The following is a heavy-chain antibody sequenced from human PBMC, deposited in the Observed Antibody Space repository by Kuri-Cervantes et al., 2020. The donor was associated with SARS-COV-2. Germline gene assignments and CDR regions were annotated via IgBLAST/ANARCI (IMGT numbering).Heavy chain of an antibody. J-gene: IGHJ3*02. D-gene: IGHD2-2*01. V-gene: IGHV3-30-3*01. CDR2: ISYDGSNK. CDR1: GFNFSRTD. Sequence: LSLTCAASGFNFSRTDMHWVRQAPGKGLEWVAVISYDGSNKYYADSVKGRFTISRDNSKNTLYLQMNSLRAEDTAVYYCARGRCSSTSCRVGRGAFDIWGQGTMVTRSS. CDR3: ARGRCSSTSCRVGRGAFDI.